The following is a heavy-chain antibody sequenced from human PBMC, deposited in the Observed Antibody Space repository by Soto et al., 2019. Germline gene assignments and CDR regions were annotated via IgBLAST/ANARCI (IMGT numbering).Heavy chain of an antibody. J-gene: IGHJ4*02. V-gene: IGHV3-23*01. Sequence: EVQLLESGGGLVQPGGYLRLSCAASGFTFSSYAMNWVRQAPGKGLEWVSVISGSDGSTYYADSVKGLFTISRDNSKNTLKLQMNRLRAEDTAVYYCARRSSSWYFDYWGQGTLVTVSS. D-gene: IGHD6-13*01. CDR2: ISGSDGST. CDR1: GFTFSSYA. CDR3: ARRSSSWYFDY.